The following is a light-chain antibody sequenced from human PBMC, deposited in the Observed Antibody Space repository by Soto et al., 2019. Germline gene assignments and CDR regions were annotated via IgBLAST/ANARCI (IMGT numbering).Light chain of an antibody. CDR3: CSYAGSYTPHVV. V-gene: IGLV2-11*01. Sequence: QSALTQPRSVSGSPGQSVTISCTGTSSDVGGYNYVSWYQQHPGKAPKLMIYDVSKRPSGVPDRFSGSKSGNTASLTISGLQAEDGADYYCCSYAGSYTPHVVFGGGTKLTVL. CDR1: SSDVGGYNY. J-gene: IGLJ2*01. CDR2: DVS.